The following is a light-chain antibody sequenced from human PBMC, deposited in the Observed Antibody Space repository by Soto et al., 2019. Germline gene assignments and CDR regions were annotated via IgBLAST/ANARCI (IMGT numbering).Light chain of an antibody. CDR2: EVS. V-gene: IGLV2-23*02. Sequence: QSALTQPASVSGSPGQSITISCTGTSSDVGSYNFVSWYQQHPGKAPKLMIYEVSNRPSGVSNRFSGSKSGNTASLTISGLQAEDEADYHCCSYASTSTVVFGGGTKLTVL. CDR3: CSYASTSTVV. CDR1: SSDVGSYNF. J-gene: IGLJ2*01.